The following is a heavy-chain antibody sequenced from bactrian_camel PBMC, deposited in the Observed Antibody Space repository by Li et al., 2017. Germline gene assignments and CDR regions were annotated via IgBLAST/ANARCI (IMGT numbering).Heavy chain of an antibody. Sequence: HVQLVESGGGSVQAGGSLRLSCVGTRDFDDTYCMGWFRQGAGKERERIATLNTGGLDIYYADSVKGRFTISRDDAQNMLYLQMNNLQPEDTAMYYCARSGPGTTMGTRGRGTQVTVS. V-gene: IGHV3S1*01. J-gene: IGHJ4*01. D-gene: IGHD7*01. CDR2: LNTGGLDI. CDR3: ARSGPGTTMGT. CDR1: RDFDDTYC.